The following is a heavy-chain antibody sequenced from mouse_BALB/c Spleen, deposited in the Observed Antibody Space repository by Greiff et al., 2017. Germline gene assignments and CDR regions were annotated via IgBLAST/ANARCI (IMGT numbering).Heavy chain of an antibody. J-gene: IGHJ3*01. D-gene: IGHD2-4*01. V-gene: IGHV3-2*02. Sequence: EVKLQESGPGLVKPSQSLSLTCTVTGYSITSDYAWNWIRQFPGNKLEWMGYISYSGSTSYNPSLKSRISITRDTSKNQFFLQLNSVTTEDTATYYCARSTIDYAWFAYWGQGTLVTVSA. CDR2: ISYSGST. CDR1: GYSITSDYA. CDR3: ARSTIDYAWFAY.